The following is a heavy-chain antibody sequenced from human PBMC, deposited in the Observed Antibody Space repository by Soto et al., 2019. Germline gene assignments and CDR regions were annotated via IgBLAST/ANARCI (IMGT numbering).Heavy chain of an antibody. CDR1: GYTFTYYW. Sequence: PGESLNISCKGSGYTFTYYWIGRVRELPGKGLEWVRIIYPCDAYTIYTPSFQCHVTITVDKSTTTAYLQWNTLKASDTAMYYCARHISSSRDYYSGMDVWGQGTTVTVSS. CDR3: ARHISSSRDYYSGMDV. CDR2: IYPCDAYT. V-gene: IGHV5-51*01. J-gene: IGHJ6*02. D-gene: IGHD2-2*01.